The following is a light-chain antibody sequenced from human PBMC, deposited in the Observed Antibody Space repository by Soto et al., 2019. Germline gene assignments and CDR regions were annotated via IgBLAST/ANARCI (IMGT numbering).Light chain of an antibody. CDR1: SIGSRS. Sequence: SYELTQPPSVSVAPGQTARITCGGNSIGSRSVHWYQQKPGQAPVLVLYDDSDRPTGIPERFSGFNSGNTAILTISRVEAGDEADYYCQVWDSSSEYPLFGGGTELTVL. CDR2: DDS. J-gene: IGLJ3*02. CDR3: QVWDSSSEYPL. V-gene: IGLV3-21*02.